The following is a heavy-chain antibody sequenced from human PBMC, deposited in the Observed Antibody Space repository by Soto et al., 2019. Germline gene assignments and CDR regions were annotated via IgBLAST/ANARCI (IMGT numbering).Heavy chain of an antibody. V-gene: IGHV4-34*01. J-gene: IGHJ6*02. CDR2: INLIGST. CDR3: AREYYYGSGGADYYYGMDV. CDR1: GGSFSGYY. D-gene: IGHD3-10*01. Sequence: SETLSLTCAVYGGSFSGYYWSWIRQPPGKGLEWNGEINLIGSTNYNPSLKSRVSISVDTSKYHFSLMLSSVTAADTAVYYCAREYYYGSGGADYYYGMDVWGQGTTVTVSS.